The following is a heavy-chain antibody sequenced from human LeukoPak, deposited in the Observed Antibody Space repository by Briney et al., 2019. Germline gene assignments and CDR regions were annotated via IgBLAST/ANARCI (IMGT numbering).Heavy chain of an antibody. V-gene: IGHV3-30*02. J-gene: IGHJ4*02. CDR2: IRYDGGNK. Sequence: GGSLRLSCAASGFTFSSYGMHWVRQAPGKGLEWVAFIRYDGGNKYYADSVKGRFTISRDNSKNTLYLQMNSLRAEDTAVYYCAKEGDSGSFDYWGQGTLVTVSS. CDR1: GFTFSSYG. D-gene: IGHD3-10*01. CDR3: AKEGDSGSFDY.